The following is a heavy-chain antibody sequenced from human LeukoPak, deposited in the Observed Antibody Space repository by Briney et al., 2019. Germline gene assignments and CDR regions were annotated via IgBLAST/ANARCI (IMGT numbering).Heavy chain of an antibody. CDR3: ARGGGRIGDAFDI. CDR1: GFTFSSYA. CDR2: ISGSGGST. Sequence: GGSLRLSCAASGFTFSSYAMNWVRQAPGKGLEWVSAISGSGGSTYYADSVKGRFTISRDNSKNTLYLQMNSLRAEDTAVYYCARGGGRIGDAFDIWGQGTMVTVSS. J-gene: IGHJ3*02. D-gene: IGHD3-16*01. V-gene: IGHV3-23*01.